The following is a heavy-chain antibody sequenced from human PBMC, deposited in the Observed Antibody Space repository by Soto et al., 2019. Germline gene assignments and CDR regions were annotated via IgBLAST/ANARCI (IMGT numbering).Heavy chain of an antibody. D-gene: IGHD3-22*01. Sequence: EVQLVESGGGLVKPGGSLRLSCAASGFTFSSYSMNWVRQAPGKGLEWVSSISSSSSYIYYADSVKGRFTISRDNAKNSLHLQMNSLRAEDTAVYYCARGHSSAYYLGAEYWGKGTLVTVSS. V-gene: IGHV3-21*01. CDR1: GFTFSSYS. CDR3: ARGHSSAYYLGAEY. J-gene: IGHJ4*02. CDR2: ISSSSSYI.